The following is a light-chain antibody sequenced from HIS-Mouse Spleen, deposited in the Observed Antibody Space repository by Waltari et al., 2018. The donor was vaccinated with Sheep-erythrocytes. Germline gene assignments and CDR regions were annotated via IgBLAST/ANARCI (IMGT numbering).Light chain of an antibody. CDR3: NSRDSSGNHYV. CDR1: SLRSYY. J-gene: IGLJ1*01. Sequence: SSELTQDPAVSVALGQTVRITCQGDSLRSYYASWYQQKPGQAPVLVIYGKNNRPSGIQDRFSGSSSGTTASLTIAGAQAEDEADYYCNSRDSSGNHYVFGTGTKVTVL. V-gene: IGLV3-19*01. CDR2: GKN.